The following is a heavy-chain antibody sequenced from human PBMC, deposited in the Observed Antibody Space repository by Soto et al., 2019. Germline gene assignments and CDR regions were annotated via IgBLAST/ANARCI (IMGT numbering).Heavy chain of an antibody. Sequence: EVQLLESGGGLVQPGGSLRLSCAASGFTFSKFAMTWVRQAPGKGLEWVSTVTDSGGTTYYADSVKGRFTISRDNSKNTLFLQMKSLRVEDTALYYCAEGGFYDGFDYWGQGILVTVSS. CDR2: VTDSGGTT. D-gene: IGHD5-12*01. V-gene: IGHV3-23*01. CDR1: GFTFSKFA. CDR3: AEGGFYDGFDY. J-gene: IGHJ4*02.